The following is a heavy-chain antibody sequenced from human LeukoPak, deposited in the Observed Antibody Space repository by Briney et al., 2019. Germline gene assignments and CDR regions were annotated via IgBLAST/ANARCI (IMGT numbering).Heavy chain of an antibody. Sequence: GASVKVSCKASGYTFTSYYMHWVRQAPGQGLEWMGIINPSGGSTSYAQKFQGRVTMTTDTSTSTAYMELRSLRSDDTAVYYCARGITMIDRDYWGQGTLVTVSS. CDR3: ARGITMIDRDY. D-gene: IGHD3-22*01. CDR1: GYTFTSYY. V-gene: IGHV1-46*01. CDR2: INPSGGST. J-gene: IGHJ4*02.